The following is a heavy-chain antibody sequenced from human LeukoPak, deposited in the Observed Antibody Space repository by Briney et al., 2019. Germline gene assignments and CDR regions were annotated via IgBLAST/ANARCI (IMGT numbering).Heavy chain of an antibody. D-gene: IGHD3-22*01. J-gene: IGHJ3*02. V-gene: IGHV1-69*05. CDR3: ARARDSSGYYPAGAFDI. CDR2: IIPIFGTA. CDR1: GGTFSSYA. Sequence: GASVKVSCKASGGTFSSYAISWVRQAPGQGLGWMGRIIPIFGTANYAQKFQGRVTITTDESTSTAYMELSSLRSEDTAVYYCARARDSSGYYPAGAFDIWGQGTMVTVSS.